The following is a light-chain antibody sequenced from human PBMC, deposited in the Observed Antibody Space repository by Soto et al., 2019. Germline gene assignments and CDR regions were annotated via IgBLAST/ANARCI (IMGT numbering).Light chain of an antibody. CDR2: GAA. CDR3: QQYHNVPA. CDR1: QSLFSS. J-gene: IGKJ1*01. V-gene: IGKV3-15*01. Sequence: EIVMTQSPATLSVSPGERATLSCRASQSLFSSLAWYQQKPGQAPRLLIYGAATRAKGIPGRFSGSGSGTAFRLTISSLQSEDFAVYYCQQYHNVPAFGQGTKV.